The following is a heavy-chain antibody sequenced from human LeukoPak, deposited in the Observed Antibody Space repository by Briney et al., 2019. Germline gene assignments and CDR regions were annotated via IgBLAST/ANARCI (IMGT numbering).Heavy chain of an antibody. CDR1: GFTFSSYG. Sequence: PGGSLRLSCAASGFTFSSYGMHWVRQAPGKGLEWVAVISYDGSNKYYADSVKGRFTISRDNSKNTLYLQMNSLRAEDTAVYYCARDIQPYSSGWDDAFDIWGQGTMVTVSS. CDR3: ARDIQPYSSGWDDAFDI. CDR2: ISYDGSNK. V-gene: IGHV3-30*03. J-gene: IGHJ3*02. D-gene: IGHD6-19*01.